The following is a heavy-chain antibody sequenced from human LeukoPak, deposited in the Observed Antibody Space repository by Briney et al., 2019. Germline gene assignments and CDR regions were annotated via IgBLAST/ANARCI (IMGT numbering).Heavy chain of an antibody. Sequence: SETLSLTCAVYGGSFSGYYWSWIRQPPGKGLEGIGEINHSGSTNYNPSLKSRVTISVDTSKNQFSLKLSSVTAADTAVYYCATRTYYYGSGSLDYWGQGTLVTVSS. CDR3: ATRTYYYGSGSLDY. V-gene: IGHV4-34*01. CDR1: GGSFSGYY. D-gene: IGHD3-10*01. J-gene: IGHJ4*02. CDR2: INHSGST.